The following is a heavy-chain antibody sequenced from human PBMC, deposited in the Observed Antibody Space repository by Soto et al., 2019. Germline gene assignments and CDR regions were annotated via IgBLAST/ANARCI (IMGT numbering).Heavy chain of an antibody. J-gene: IGHJ5*02. Sequence: QVTLKESGPVLVKPTEPLTLRCTVSGLSITDSEMGVSWIRQPPGQPLEWLAHIDSSGEKSYRTFLKSRLAISKDTSKSKIALTMTNMDPADTATYYCARRHLAVAVSPWFDPWGQGIPVTVSS. V-gene: IGHV2-26*01. D-gene: IGHD6-19*01. CDR2: IDSSGEK. CDR3: ARRHLAVAVSPWFDP. CDR1: GLSITDSEMG.